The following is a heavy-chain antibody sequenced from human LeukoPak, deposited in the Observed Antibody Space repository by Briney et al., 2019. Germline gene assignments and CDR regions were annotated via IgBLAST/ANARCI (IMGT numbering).Heavy chain of an antibody. CDR3: AREGTAGTNLNWFDP. J-gene: IGHJ5*02. Sequence: SETQSLTCTVSGGXISSYYCSWIRQPPGKGLERIGYISYSGSTSFNPSLKSRVTISVDTSKNQFSLKLSSVTAADTAVYYCAREGTAGTNLNWFDPWGQGTLVTVSS. D-gene: IGHD1-1*01. V-gene: IGHV4-59*01. CDR1: GGXISSYY. CDR2: ISYSGST.